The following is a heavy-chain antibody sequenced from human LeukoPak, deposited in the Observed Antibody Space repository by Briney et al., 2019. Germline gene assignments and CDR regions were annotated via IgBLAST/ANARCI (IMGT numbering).Heavy chain of an antibody. Sequence: GASVKVSCKASGYTFTSYDINWVRQAAGQGLEWMGWISAYNGNTNYEQTLQGRVTMSTDTSTSTAYMELRSLRSDDTAVYYCARDCGWDLFGDYDSSGIAQFNNWFDPWGQGTLVTVSS. V-gene: IGHV1-18*01. CDR2: ISAYNGNT. CDR1: GYTFTSYD. D-gene: IGHD3-22*01. J-gene: IGHJ5*02. CDR3: ARDCGWDLFGDYDSSGIAQFNNWFDP.